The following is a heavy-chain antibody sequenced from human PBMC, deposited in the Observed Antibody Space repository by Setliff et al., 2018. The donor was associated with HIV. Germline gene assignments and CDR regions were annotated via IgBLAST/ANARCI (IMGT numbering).Heavy chain of an antibody. V-gene: IGHV3-73*01. CDR3: LLPCTSGWHNWADP. CDR1: GFTFSGAE. Sequence: GESLKISCAASGFTFSGAEIHWVRQAAGKGLEWVGRIRSKADKYATDYGASAKGRFIISRDDSKKTAYLQMNTLRAMDTAMYYCLLPCTSGWHNWADPWGQGTLVTVSS. J-gene: IGHJ5*02. D-gene: IGHD6-19*01. CDR2: IRSKADKYAT.